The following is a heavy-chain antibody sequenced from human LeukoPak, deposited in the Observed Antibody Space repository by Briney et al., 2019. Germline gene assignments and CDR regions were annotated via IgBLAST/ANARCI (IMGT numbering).Heavy chain of an antibody. Sequence: PSETLSLTRTVSSASLSNYCSNCIRQPPGKGLEWIGNIYHSGTTNHNPSLKSPVTISIDTTTKQFSTTVRSVTTAETAMYFCDQYCDSSGYSSISYWGQGILVTVSS. CDR2: IYHSGTT. CDR1: SASLSNYC. CDR3: DQYCDSSGYSSISY. V-gene: IGHV4-59*01. J-gene: IGHJ4*02. D-gene: IGHD3-22*01.